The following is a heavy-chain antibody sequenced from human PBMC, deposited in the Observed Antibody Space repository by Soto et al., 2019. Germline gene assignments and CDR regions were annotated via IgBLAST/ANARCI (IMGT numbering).Heavy chain of an antibody. V-gene: IGHV1-8*01. CDR2: MNPNSGNT. CDR3: ARVPRIAAAGTFF. J-gene: IGHJ4*02. CDR1: GYTFTSYD. Sequence: QVQLVQSGAEVKKPGASVKVSCKASGYTFTSYDINWVRQATGQGLEWMGWMNPNSGNTGYAQKFQGRVTMTRNTSISTAYTVLSSLRTEDTAVYYCARVPRIAAAGTFFWGQGTLVTVSS. D-gene: IGHD6-13*01.